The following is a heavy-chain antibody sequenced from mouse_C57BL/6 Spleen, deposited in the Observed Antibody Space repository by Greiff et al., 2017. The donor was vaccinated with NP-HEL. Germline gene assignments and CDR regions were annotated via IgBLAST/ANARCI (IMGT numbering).Heavy chain of an antibody. Sequence: QVQLQQPGAELVKPGASVKLSCKASGYPFTSYCMHWVKQRPGQGLEWIGMIHPYSGSPNYTEKFKSKATLTVDKSSSTAYMQRSSLTAEDSAVYYCSTGTGFAYWGQGTLVTVSA. CDR3: STGTGFAY. J-gene: IGHJ3*01. V-gene: IGHV1-64*01. CDR2: IHPYSGSP. D-gene: IGHD4-1*01. CDR1: GYPFTSYC.